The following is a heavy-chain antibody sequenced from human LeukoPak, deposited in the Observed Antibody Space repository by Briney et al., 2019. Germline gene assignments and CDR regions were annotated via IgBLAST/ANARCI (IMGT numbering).Heavy chain of an antibody. Sequence: PGGSLRLSCATSGFTFNSYAMNWVRQAPGKGLGWVGRIKSNTDGGTADFATPVKGRFTISRDDSKNTLYLQMNSLKTEDTAVYYCSTGYLTWSSWGQGTLVIVSS. J-gene: IGHJ4*02. V-gene: IGHV3-15*01. D-gene: IGHD1-14*01. CDR3: STGYLTWSS. CDR2: IKSNTDGGTA. CDR1: GFTFNSYA.